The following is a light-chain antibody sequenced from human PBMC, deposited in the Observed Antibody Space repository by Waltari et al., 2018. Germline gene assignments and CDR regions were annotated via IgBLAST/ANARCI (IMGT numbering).Light chain of an antibody. CDR1: SRDAGSYGL. CDR2: EGN. V-gene: IGLV2-23*01. Sequence: QSALTQPASVSGSPGQSITASRTCASRDAGSYGLVCWYQQHPGKAPKLIIYEGNKRPSGFSNRFSGFKSGNTASLTISGLQAEDEAEYYCSSNAGRGIVFGGGTKLTVL. J-gene: IGLJ2*01. CDR3: SSNAGRGIV.